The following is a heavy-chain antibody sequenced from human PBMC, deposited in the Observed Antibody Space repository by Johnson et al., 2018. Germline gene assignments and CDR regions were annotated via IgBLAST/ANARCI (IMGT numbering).Heavy chain of an antibody. CDR3: AKDTDSHDYGDARFDY. CDR1: GFTFDDYA. V-gene: IGHV3-9*01. Sequence: EVQLVESGGGLVQPGSSLRLSCAASGFTFDDYAMHWVRQAPGKGLEWVSGITWNSGSIGYADSVKGRFTISRDNAKNSLYLQMNRLRAEDTAFYYCAKDTDSHDYGDARFDYWGQGTLVTVSS. D-gene: IGHD4-17*01. J-gene: IGHJ4*02. CDR2: ITWNSGSI.